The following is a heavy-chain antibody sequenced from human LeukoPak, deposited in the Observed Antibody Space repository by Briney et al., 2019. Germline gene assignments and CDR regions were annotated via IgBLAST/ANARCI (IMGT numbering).Heavy chain of an antibody. V-gene: IGHV4-59*01. CDR3: ARAGSTLDWFGGNYYYYMDV. D-gene: IGHD2-2*01. CDR2: IYYSGST. Sequence: PSETLSLTCTVSGGSISSYYWSWIRQPPGKGLEWIGYIYYSGSTNYNPSLKSRVTISVDTSKNQFSLKLSSVTAADTAVYYCARAGSTLDWFGGNYYYYMDVWGKGTTVTVSS. J-gene: IGHJ6*03. CDR1: GGSISSYY.